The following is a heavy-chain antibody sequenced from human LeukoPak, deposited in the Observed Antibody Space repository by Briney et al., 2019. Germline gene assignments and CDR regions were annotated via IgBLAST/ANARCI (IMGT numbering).Heavy chain of an antibody. D-gene: IGHD6-13*01. V-gene: IGHV1-2*02. CDR3: ARSSPPTYYHFYYYMDV. CDR2: INPSSGGA. J-gene: IGHJ6*03. CDR1: GYTFTGYY. Sequence: ASVKVSCKASGYTFTGYYLHWVRQAPGQGLEWMGWINPSSGGAKYAQNFQGRVIITTDTSIGTAYMELSSLRSDDTTVYYCARSSPPTYYHFYYYMDVWGKGSTVTVSS.